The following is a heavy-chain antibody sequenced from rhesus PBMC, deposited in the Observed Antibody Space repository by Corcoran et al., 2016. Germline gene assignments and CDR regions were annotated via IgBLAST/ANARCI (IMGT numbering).Heavy chain of an antibody. V-gene: IGHV4-169*01. CDR3: ARVQTENWYFDL. CDR1: GGSISSSY. CDR2: IYGSGSST. J-gene: IGHJ2*01. Sequence: QLQLQESGPGLVKPSETLSVTCAVSGGSISSSYWSWIRQAPGKVLEWVGYIYGSGSSTNSNPSLKSRVTLSVDTSKNQLSLKLSSVTAADTAVYYCARVQTENWYFDLWGPGTPITISS.